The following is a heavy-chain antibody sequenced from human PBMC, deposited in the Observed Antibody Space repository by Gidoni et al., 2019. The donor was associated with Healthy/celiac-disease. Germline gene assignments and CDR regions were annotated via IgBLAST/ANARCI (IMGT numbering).Heavy chain of an antibody. CDR2: VDGDGDK. D-gene: IGHD3-10*01. CDR3: ARDIGPGRYFDH. V-gene: IGHV2-70*15. CDR1: GFSLTTNTMC. J-gene: IGHJ4*02. Sequence: QVTLRESGPALVKPTQTLTLTCTFSGFSLTTNTMCVSWIRPPPGQALEWLARVDGDGDKYYNTSLKTRLTICKYTAKNKVGLTVTKMDPADTATYFGARDIGPGRYFDHWGQGTLVTVSS.